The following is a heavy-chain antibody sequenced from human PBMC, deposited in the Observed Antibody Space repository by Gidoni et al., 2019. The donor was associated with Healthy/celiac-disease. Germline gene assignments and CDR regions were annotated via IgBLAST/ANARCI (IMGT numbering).Heavy chain of an antibody. CDR2: IYWNDDK. D-gene: IGHD3-22*01. J-gene: IGHJ4*02. Sequence: QITLKESGPTLVKPTQTLTLTCTFSGFSLRTSGVGVGWIRQPPGKALEWLALIYWNDDKRYSPSLKSRLTITKDTSKNQVVLTMTNMDPVDTATYYCAHSQYYYDSSGYYYFDYWGQGTLVTVSS. CDR1: GFSLRTSGVG. CDR3: AHSQYYYDSSGYYYFDY. V-gene: IGHV2-5*01.